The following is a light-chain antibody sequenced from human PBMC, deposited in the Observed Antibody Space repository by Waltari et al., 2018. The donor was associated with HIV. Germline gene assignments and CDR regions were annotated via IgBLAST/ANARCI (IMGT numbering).Light chain of an antibody. CDR1: SSAVGGYNY. V-gene: IGLV2-14*03. J-gene: IGLJ3*02. CDR3: SSYTSSSTRV. Sequence: QSALTQPPSVSGSPGHSLTISCTGTSSAVGGYNYVSCYQRQPGKAPSLSIYDVNNRPSGVSNRFSGSKCGDTASLTISGLQADDEADYYCSSYTSSSTRVFGGGTKVTVL. CDR2: DVN.